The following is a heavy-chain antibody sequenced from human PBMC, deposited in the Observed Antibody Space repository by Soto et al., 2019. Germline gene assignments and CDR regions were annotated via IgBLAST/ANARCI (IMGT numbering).Heavy chain of an antibody. CDR1: GFTFSNYA. CDR3: AKGSLGYCTGATCYPFDS. D-gene: IGHD2-15*01. V-gene: IGHV3-23*01. CDR2: IIYNGRDT. J-gene: IGHJ4*02. Sequence: GGSLRLSCAGSGFTFSNYAMNWVRQAPGRRLEWVASIIYNGRDTYHADSVKGRFTTSRDNSKNTLYLQMNNLRAEDTAKYYCAKGSLGYCTGATCYPFDSWGQGTLVTV.